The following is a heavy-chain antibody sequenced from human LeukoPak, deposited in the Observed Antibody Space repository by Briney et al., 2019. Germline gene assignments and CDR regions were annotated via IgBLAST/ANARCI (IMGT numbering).Heavy chain of an antibody. J-gene: IGHJ4*02. Sequence: SETLSLTCAVYGGSFSGYYWSWIRQPPGKGLEWIGEINHSGSTNYNPSLKSRVTISVDTSKNQFSLKLSSVTAADTAVYYCARGYFPNYDSWGQGTLVTVSS. V-gene: IGHV4-34*01. CDR2: INHSGST. CDR1: GGSFSGYY. D-gene: IGHD2/OR15-2a*01. CDR3: ARGYFPNYDS.